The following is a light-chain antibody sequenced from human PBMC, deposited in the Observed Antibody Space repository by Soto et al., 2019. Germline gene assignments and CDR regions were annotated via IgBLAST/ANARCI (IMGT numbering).Light chain of an antibody. J-gene: IGLJ2*01. CDR3: GTWDSSLSAVV. Sequence: QSVLTQSPSVSAAPGQKVTISCSGSSSNIGNNFVSWYQQLPGTAPKFLIYDNDKRPSGIPDRFSGSKSGTSATLGITGLQTGDEADYYCGTWDSSLSAVVFGGGTKVTVL. CDR2: DND. V-gene: IGLV1-51*01. CDR1: SSNIGNNF.